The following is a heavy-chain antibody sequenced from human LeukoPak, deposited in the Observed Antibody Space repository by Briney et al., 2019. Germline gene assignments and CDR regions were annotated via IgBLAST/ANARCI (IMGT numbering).Heavy chain of an antibody. Sequence: ASVKVSCKASGYTFTSYGINWLRQAPGQGLEWMGRSSLNNVNKNYIEKLQGRVTMTTDTSTSTAHMELRSLRPDDTAVYYCARDQSPLHGGYSEGEVFDCWGQGTLVTVSS. V-gene: IGHV1-18*01. D-gene: IGHD5-12*01. J-gene: IGHJ4*02. CDR1: GYTFTSYG. CDR2: SSLNNVNK. CDR3: ARDQSPLHGGYSEGEVFDC.